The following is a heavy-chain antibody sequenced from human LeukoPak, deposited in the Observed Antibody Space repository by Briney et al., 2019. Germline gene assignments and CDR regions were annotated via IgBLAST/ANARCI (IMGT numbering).Heavy chain of an antibody. D-gene: IGHD4-11*01. CDR3: AKQSTVAKGHGGAFDI. V-gene: IGHV3-30*18. CDR1: GFTFSSYG. Sequence: PGGSLRLSCAASGFTFSSYGMHWVRQAPGKGLEWVAVISYDGSNKYYADSVKGRFTISRDNSKNTLYLQMNSLRAEDTAVYYCAKQSTVAKGHGGAFDIWGQGTMVTVSS. CDR2: ISYDGSNK. J-gene: IGHJ3*02.